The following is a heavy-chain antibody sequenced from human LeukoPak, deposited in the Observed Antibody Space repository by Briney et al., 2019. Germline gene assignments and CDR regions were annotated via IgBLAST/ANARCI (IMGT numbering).Heavy chain of an antibody. CDR3: AKDQGYCSGGSCPLSSFDY. D-gene: IGHD2-15*01. CDR1: GFTFSSYG. CDR2: ISYDGSNK. V-gene: IGHV3-30*18. J-gene: IGHJ4*02. Sequence: GGSLRLSCAASGFTFSSYGMHWVRQAPGKGLEWVAVISYDGSNKYYADSVKGRFTISRDNSKNTLYLQMNSLRAEDTAVYYCAKDQGYCSGGSCPLSSFDYWGRGTLVTVSS.